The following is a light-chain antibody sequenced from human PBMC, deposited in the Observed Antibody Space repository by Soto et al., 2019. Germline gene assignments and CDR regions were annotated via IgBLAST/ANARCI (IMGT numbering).Light chain of an antibody. CDR1: QFVSSR. CDR3: QEYIKWPPGM. J-gene: IGKJ1*01. V-gene: IGKV3-15*01. CDR2: DTS. Sequence: DIVVTQSPATLSASPGERVTLSCRASQFVSSRLAWYQQRPGQVPRLLIYDTSTRSAGSSPRFSGSGSGTEFTLTIRSLQSEDFAVDYCQEYIKWPPGMFGPGTTVDI.